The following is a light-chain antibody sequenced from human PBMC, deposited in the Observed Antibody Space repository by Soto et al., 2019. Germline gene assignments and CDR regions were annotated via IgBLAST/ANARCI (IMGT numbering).Light chain of an antibody. CDR2: DAS. J-gene: IGKJ1*01. CDR3: QQYIDYPGT. V-gene: IGKV1-5*01. CDR1: QSVSTW. Sequence: DIQMTQSPSTLSASVGDRVTITCRASQSVSTWLAWYPQKPGKAPQVLIFDASTLESGVPSRFSGSGSGTEFTLTIRSLQPDDFATYYCQQYIDYPGTFGQGTKVEIK.